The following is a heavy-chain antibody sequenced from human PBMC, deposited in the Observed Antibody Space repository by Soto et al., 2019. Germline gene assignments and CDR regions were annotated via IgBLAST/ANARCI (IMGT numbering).Heavy chain of an antibody. Sequence: SETLSLTCTVSGGSITSSNWWSWVRQTPGKGLEWIGEIYFRGNTNYNPSLMSQVTMSVDKSKNQFFLKLTSVTAADTAVYYCASGSVTGTSKFDFWGQGTLVTVSS. CDR2: IYFRGNT. CDR1: GGSITSSNW. J-gene: IGHJ4*02. V-gene: IGHV4-4*02. D-gene: IGHD1-7*01. CDR3: ASGSVTGTSKFDF.